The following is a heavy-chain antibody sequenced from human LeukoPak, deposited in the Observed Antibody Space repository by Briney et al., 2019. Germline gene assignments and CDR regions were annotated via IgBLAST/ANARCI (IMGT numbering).Heavy chain of an antibody. CDR1: GFTFSRYG. D-gene: IGHD6-13*01. CDR3: ARRLLIVRAGTGFDY. Sequence: GGSLRLSCAASGFTFSRYGIYWVRQAPGKGLEWVSGITDSGDSTYYADSVKGRFTISRDNSKNTLFLQMNSLRAEDTAVYYCARRLLIVRAGTGFDYWGQGTLVTVSS. CDR2: ITDSGDST. V-gene: IGHV3-23*01. J-gene: IGHJ4*02.